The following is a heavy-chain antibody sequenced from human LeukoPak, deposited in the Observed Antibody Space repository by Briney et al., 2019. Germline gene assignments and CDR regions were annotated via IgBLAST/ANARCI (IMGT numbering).Heavy chain of an antibody. D-gene: IGHD2-15*01. CDR3: AKFIGPDTLLDY. J-gene: IGHJ4*02. Sequence: GGSLRLSCAASGFTFSSYGMHWVRQAPGKGLEWVAFIRCDGSNKYYADSVKGRFTISRDNSKNTLYLQMNSLRAEDTAVYYCAKFIGPDTLLDYWGQGTLVTVSS. CDR1: GFTFSSYG. CDR2: IRCDGSNK. V-gene: IGHV3-30*02.